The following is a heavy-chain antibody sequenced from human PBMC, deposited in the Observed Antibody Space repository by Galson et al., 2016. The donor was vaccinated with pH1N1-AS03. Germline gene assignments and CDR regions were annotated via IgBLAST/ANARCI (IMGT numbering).Heavy chain of an antibody. J-gene: IGHJ4*02. CDR1: GSIFSNYQ. CDR3: TTVAGTYYNGAY. Sequence: SLRLSCAASGSIFSNYQMSWVRQSPGKGLEWVSTSAGSDDKTYYADSVKGRFTISRDKSKNTPYLQMNTLRAEDTALYCCTTVAGTYYNGAYWGQGTLVTVSS. D-gene: IGHD3-10*01. V-gene: IGHV3-23*01. CDR2: SAGSDDKT.